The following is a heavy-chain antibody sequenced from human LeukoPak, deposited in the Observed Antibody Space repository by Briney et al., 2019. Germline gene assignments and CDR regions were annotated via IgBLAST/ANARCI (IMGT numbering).Heavy chain of an antibody. CDR2: INHSGST. D-gene: IGHD6-6*01. CDR3: ARDGESIAAYDWFDP. V-gene: IGHV4-34*01. CDR1: GGSFSGYY. Sequence: PSETLSLTCAVYGGSFSGYYWSWIRQPPGKGLEWIGEINHSGSTNYNPSLKSRVTISVDTSKNQFSLKLSSVTAADTAVYYCARDGESIAAYDWFDPWGQGTLVTVSS. J-gene: IGHJ5*02.